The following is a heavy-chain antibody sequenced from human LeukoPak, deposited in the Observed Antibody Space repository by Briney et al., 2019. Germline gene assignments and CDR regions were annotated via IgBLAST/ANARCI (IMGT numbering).Heavy chain of an antibody. CDR3: AKDVAMTYRGYFDL. Sequence: GGSLRLSCEASGFIFNNYYMHWVRQAPGKGLEWVAHIRQDGNNRIYIDSVKGRFTISRDNDKKTVYLQMNSLRREDTAIHYCAKDVAMTYRGYFDLWGRGTQVTVSS. CDR1: GFIFNNYY. CDR2: IRQDGNNR. J-gene: IGHJ2*01. D-gene: IGHD2-15*01. V-gene: IGHV3-30*02.